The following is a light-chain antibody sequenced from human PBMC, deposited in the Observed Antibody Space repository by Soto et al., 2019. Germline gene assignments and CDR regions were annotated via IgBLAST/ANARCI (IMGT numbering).Light chain of an antibody. CDR3: CSYAGSSTLVV. CDR1: SSDVGSYNL. Sequence: QSALTQPASVSGSPGQSITISCTGTSSDVGSYNLVSWYQQHPGKAPKLMIYEDTKRPSGVSNRFSGSTSGNTASLTISGLQAEDEADYYCCSYAGSSTLVVFGGGTKLTVL. CDR2: EDT. V-gene: IGLV2-23*02. J-gene: IGLJ2*01.